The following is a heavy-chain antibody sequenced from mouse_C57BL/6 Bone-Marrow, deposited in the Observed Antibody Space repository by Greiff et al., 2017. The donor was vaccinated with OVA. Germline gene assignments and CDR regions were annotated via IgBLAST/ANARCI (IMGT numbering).Heavy chain of an antibody. CDR3: ARSLYYGSSYGY. CDR1: GYTFTSYG. CDR2: IYPRSGNT. J-gene: IGHJ2*01. D-gene: IGHD1-1*01. Sequence: VQLQESGAELARPGASVKLSCKASGYTFTSYGISWVKQRTGQGLEWLGEIYPRSGNTYYNEKFKGKATLPADKSSRTAYMELRSLTSEDSAVYFCARSLYYGSSYGYWGQGTTLTVSS. V-gene: IGHV1-81*01.